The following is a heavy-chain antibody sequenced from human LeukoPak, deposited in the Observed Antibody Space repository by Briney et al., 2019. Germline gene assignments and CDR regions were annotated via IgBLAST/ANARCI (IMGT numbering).Heavy chain of an antibody. Sequence: PSETLSLTCTVSGGSISSSSYYWGWIRQPPGKGLEWIGSIYYSGSTYYNPSLKSRVTISVDTSKNQFSLKLSSVTAADTAVYYCAVSSSEEPGGWHYWSQGTLVTVSS. V-gene: IGHV4-39*01. J-gene: IGHJ4*02. CDR2: IYYSGST. D-gene: IGHD6-13*01. CDR1: GGSISSSSYY. CDR3: AVSSSEEPGGWHY.